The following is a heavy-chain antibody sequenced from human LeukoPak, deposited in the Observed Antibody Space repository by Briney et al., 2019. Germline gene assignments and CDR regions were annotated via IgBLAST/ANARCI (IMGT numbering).Heavy chain of an antibody. CDR2: STGTGYST. J-gene: IGHJ1*01. CDR3: VSECSGGDCYSEGYFQH. D-gene: IGHD2-21*02. CDR1: EFTFSNYA. Sequence: GGSLRLSCAASEFTFSNYAMSWVRQAPGKGLEWVSDSTGTGYSTYYADSVKGRFTISRDNSKNTLYLQMNSRRAEDTAVYYCVSECSGGDCYSEGYFQHWGQGTLVTVSS. V-gene: IGHV3-23*01.